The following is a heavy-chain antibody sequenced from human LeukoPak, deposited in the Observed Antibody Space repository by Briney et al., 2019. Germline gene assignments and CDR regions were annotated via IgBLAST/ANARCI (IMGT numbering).Heavy chain of an antibody. CDR3: ASGPIRYEYVWGSYRYIDAFDI. CDR1: GFTFSSYW. CDR2: INSDGSST. V-gene: IGHV3-74*01. Sequence: RGSLRLSCAASGFTFSSYWMHWVRQAPGKGLVWVSRINSDGSSTSHADSVNGRFTISRDNAKNTLYMQMNSLRAEDTAVYYCASGPIRYEYVWGSYRYIDAFDIWGQGTMVTVSS. J-gene: IGHJ3*02. D-gene: IGHD3-16*02.